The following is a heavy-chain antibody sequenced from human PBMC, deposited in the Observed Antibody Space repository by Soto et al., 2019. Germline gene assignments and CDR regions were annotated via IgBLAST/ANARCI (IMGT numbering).Heavy chain of an antibody. CDR2: IYWDDDK. D-gene: IGHD3-16*01. CDR1: GFSLSTSGVG. J-gene: IGHJ4*02. Sequence: QITLKESGPTLVKPTQTLTLTCTFSGFSLSTSGVGVGWIRQPPGKALEWLALIYWDDDKRYSPSLKSRLTITKDTSKNQVVLTMTNMDPVDTATYYCAHSNTYYDYVWGSYFDYWGQGTLVTVSS. CDR3: AHSNTYYDYVWGSYFDY. V-gene: IGHV2-5*02.